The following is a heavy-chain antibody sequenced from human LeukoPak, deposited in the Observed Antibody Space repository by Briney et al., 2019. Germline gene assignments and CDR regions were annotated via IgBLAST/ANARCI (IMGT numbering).Heavy chain of an antibody. CDR2: IYSGGGT. CDR3: ARDLRGYSYGYFDY. J-gene: IGHJ4*02. V-gene: IGHV3-53*01. CDR1: GFTVSSNY. D-gene: IGHD5-18*01. Sequence: GGSLRLSCAASGFTVSSNYMSLVRQAPGKGLEWVSVIYSGGGTYYADSVKGRFTIARDNSKNTLYLQMDSLRAEDTAVYYCARDLRGYSYGYFDYWGQGTLVTVSS.